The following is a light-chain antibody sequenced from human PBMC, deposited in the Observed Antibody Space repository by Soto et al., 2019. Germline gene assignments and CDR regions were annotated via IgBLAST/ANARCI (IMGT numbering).Light chain of an antibody. V-gene: IGKV3-20*01. CDR1: QSVSRS. J-gene: IGKJ5*01. CDR3: QQYGGSPIT. CDR2: GAS. Sequence: FILAQSPGTLSLSPGGRATLSCRASQSVSRSLAWYQQRPGQSPRLLISGASTRASGGPVRFIGSGSGTDFTLTITSLEPEDFAVYYCQQYGGSPITFGLGTRLEIK.